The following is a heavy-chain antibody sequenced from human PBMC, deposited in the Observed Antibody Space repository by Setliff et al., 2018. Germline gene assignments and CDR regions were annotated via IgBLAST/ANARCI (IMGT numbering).Heavy chain of an antibody. D-gene: IGHD7-27*01. CDR3: ARERTTNWEGYYFDY. Sequence: GASVKVFCKASGGTFSSYAISWARQAPGQGLEWMGGIIPILGIANYAQKFQGRVTITADESTSTAYMELSSLRSEDTAVYYCARERTTNWEGYYFDYWGQGTLVTVSS. CDR1: GGTFSSYA. CDR2: IIPILGIA. V-gene: IGHV1-69*10. J-gene: IGHJ4*02.